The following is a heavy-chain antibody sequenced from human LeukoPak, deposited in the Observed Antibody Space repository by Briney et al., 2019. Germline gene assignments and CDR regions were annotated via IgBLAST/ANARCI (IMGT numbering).Heavy chain of an antibody. CDR1: GGSISSSSYY. V-gene: IGHV4-39*07. CDR3: AREGYSSSSGGNWFDP. J-gene: IGHJ5*02. D-gene: IGHD6-6*01. Sequence: SETLSLTCTVSGGSISSSSYYWGWIRQPPGKGLGWIGSIYYSGSTYYNPSLKSRVTISVDPSKNQFSLKLSSVTAADTAVYYCAREGYSSSSGGNWFDPWGQGTLVTVSS. CDR2: IYYSGST.